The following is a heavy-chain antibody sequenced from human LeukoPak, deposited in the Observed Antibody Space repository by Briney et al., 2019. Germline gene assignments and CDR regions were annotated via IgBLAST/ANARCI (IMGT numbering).Heavy chain of an antibody. CDR3: ARDSSGWYFGY. D-gene: IGHD6-19*01. Sequence: GASVKVSCKASGGTFSSYTISWVRQAPGQGLEWMGRIIPILGIANYAQKFQGRVTITADKSTSTAYMELSSLRSEDTAVYCCARDSSGWYFGYWGQGTLVTVSS. CDR1: GGTFSSYT. V-gene: IGHV1-69*04. J-gene: IGHJ4*02. CDR2: IIPILGIA.